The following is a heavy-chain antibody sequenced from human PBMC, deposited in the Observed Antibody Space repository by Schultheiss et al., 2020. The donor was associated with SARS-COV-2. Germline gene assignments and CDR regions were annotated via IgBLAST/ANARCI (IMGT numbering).Heavy chain of an antibody. V-gene: IGHV4-59*10. J-gene: IGHJ3*02. CDR1: GGSFSGYY. CDR3: ARGRMIVVVGHDAFDI. D-gene: IGHD3-22*01. Sequence: GSLRLSCAVYGGSFSGYYWGWIRQPAGKGLEWIGRIYTSGSTNYNPSLKSRVTISVDTSKNQFSLKLSSVTAADTAVYYCARGRMIVVVGHDAFDIWGQGTMVTVSS. CDR2: IYTSGST.